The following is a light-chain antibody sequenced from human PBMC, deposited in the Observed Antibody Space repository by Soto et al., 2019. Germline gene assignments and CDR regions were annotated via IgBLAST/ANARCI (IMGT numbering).Light chain of an antibody. CDR2: KNN. CDR3: QSYYNNLSGPL. CDR1: GSNVGASYD. V-gene: IGLV1-40*01. Sequence: QSVLTQPPSVSGAPGQTITMSCTGSGSNVGASYDVHWYQVLPGAGPRLLIYKNNNRPSGVPDRFSGSKSGTSASLAITGLRAEDDADYYCQSYYNNLSGPLFGGGTKVTVL. J-gene: IGLJ3*02.